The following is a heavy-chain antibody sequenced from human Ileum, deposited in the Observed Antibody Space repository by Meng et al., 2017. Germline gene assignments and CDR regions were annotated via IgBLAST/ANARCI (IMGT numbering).Heavy chain of an antibody. Sequence: QVQLVESGGGVVQSGGSLRLSCAASGFTFSSYGMHWVRQAPGKGLEWVALMSFDGSKIFYGDSVKGRFTISRDNSKNTLYLQMNSLRAEDTAVYYCAFGVCGSNCYYLESWGQGTLVTVSS. J-gene: IGHJ4*02. CDR1: GFTFSSYG. V-gene: IGHV3-30*03. D-gene: IGHD3-22*01. CDR2: MSFDGSKI. CDR3: AFGVCGSNCYYLES.